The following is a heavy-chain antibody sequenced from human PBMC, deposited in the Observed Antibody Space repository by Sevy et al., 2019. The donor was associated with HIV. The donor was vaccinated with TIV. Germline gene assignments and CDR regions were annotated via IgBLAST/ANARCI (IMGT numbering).Heavy chain of an antibody. CDR2: LSFGCGKI. CDR1: GFAFYDYS. Sequence: GSLRLSCAASGFAFYDYSMSWIRQAPGKGREWVATLSFGCGKIHYADSVKGRFTISRDNSKNSFYLQMDNLRVEDTALYYCARDGCTGPYDYWGQGTRVTVSS. CDR3: ARDGCTGPYDY. D-gene: IGHD2-8*02. V-gene: IGHV3-23*01. J-gene: IGHJ4*02.